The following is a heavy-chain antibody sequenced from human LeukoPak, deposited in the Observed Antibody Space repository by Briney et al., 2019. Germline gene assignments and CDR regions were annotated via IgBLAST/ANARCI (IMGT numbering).Heavy chain of an antibody. CDR1: GGSISSGDYY. CDR2: IYYSGST. D-gene: IGHD1-20*01. V-gene: IGHV4-30-4*08. J-gene: IGHJ5*02. Sequence: SQTLSLTCTVSGGSISSGDYYWSWIRQPPGKGLEWIGYIYYSGSTYYNPSLKSRVTISLDTSKNQFSLKLSSVTAADTAVYYCARLAHRNWSDGVDPWGQGTLVTVSS. CDR3: ARLAHRNWSDGVDP.